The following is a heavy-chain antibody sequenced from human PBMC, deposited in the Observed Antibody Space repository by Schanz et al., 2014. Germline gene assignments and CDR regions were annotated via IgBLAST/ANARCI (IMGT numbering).Heavy chain of an antibody. CDR3: ARDAADFYDILTEEDY. D-gene: IGHD3-9*01. Sequence: QVQLVQSGAEVKKPGASVKVSCKASGYTFTSYGISWVRQAPGQGLEWMGWISAYNGNTKYPQKLQGRVTMTTDTSTSTAYMELRSVRSDDTAVYSCARDAADFYDILTEEDYWGQGTLVTVSS. CDR2: ISAYNGNT. J-gene: IGHJ4*02. V-gene: IGHV1-18*01. CDR1: GYTFTSYG.